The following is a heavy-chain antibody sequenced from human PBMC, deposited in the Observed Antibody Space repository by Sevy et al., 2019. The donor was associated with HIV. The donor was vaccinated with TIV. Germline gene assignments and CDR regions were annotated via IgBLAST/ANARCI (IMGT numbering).Heavy chain of an antibody. CDR3: TTEEGYDFWSGYPNYYYYMDV. V-gene: IGHV3-15*01. CDR1: GFTFSNAW. D-gene: IGHD3-3*01. CDR2: IKSKTDGGTT. J-gene: IGHJ6*03. Sequence: GGSLRLSCAASGFTFSNAWMSWVRQAPGMGLEWVGRIKSKTDGGTTDYAAPVKGRFTISRDDSKNTLYLQMNSLKTEDTAVYYCTTEEGYDFWSGYPNYYYYMDVWGKRTTVTVSS.